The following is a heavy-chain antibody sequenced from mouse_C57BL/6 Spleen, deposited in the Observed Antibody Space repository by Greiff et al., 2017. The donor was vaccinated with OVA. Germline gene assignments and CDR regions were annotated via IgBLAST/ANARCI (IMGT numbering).Heavy chain of an antibody. Sequence: VQLQQPGAELVRPGTSVKLSCKASGYTFTSYWMHWVKQRPGQGLEWIGVIDPSDSYTNYNQKFKGKATLTVDTSSSTAYMQLSSLTSEDSAVYYCARGDGNPWFAYWGQGTLVTVSA. CDR2: IDPSDSYT. D-gene: IGHD2-1*01. CDR3: ARGDGNPWFAY. CDR1: GYTFTSYW. V-gene: IGHV1-59*01. J-gene: IGHJ3*01.